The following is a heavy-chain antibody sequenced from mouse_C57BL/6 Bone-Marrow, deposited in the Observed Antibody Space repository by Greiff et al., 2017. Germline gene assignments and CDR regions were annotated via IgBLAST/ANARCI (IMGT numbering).Heavy chain of an antibody. CDR1: GFTFSNYW. D-gene: IGHD1-1*01. CDR2: IRLKSDNYAT. CDR3: AAGRRFYFDY. J-gene: IGHJ2*01. Sequence: EVKVEESGGGLVQPGGSMKLSCVASGFTFSNYWMNWVRQSPEKGLEWVGQIRLKSDNYATNYAEAVKGRFTISRDDSKSSVYLQMNNLRAEDTGIYYWAAGRRFYFDYWGQGTTLTVSS. V-gene: IGHV6-3*01.